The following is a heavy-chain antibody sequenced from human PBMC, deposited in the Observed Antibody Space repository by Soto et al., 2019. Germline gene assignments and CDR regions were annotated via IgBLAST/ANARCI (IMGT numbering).Heavy chain of an antibody. CDR2: IYYTGST. V-gene: IGHV4-39*01. CDR1: GGSITSSSYY. Sequence: SETLSLTCTVSGGSITSSSYYWGWIRQPPGKGLEWIGSIYYTGSTYYNPSLKSRVTISVDTSKNQFSLKLRSVTAADTAVYYCMLGSGWKDFDYWGQGTLVT. CDR3: MLGSGWKDFDY. D-gene: IGHD3-22*01. J-gene: IGHJ4*02.